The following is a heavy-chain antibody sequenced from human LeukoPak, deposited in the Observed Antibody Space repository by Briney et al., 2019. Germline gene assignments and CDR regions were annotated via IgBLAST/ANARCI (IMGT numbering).Heavy chain of an antibody. CDR2: ISSGGSII. CDR1: GFTFSSYE. Sequence: GGSLRLSCAASGFTFSSYEMDWVRQAPGKGLEWVSSISSGGSIIYYADSVKGRFTISRDNARSSLYLQMNNLRAEDTAVYYCARFVRFGDLQGGGFFDYWGQGTLVTVSS. V-gene: IGHV3-48*03. D-gene: IGHD3-16*01. CDR3: ARFVRFGDLQGGGFFDY. J-gene: IGHJ4*02.